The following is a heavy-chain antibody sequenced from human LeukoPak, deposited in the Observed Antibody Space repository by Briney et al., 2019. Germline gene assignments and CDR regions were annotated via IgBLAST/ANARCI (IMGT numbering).Heavy chain of an antibody. D-gene: IGHD1-26*01. CDR3: AKDLDRRGSLSNWFDP. Sequence: GGSLRLSCAASGFTFSSYAMSWVRQAPGKGLEWVSAISGSGGSTYYADSVKGRFTIPRDNSKNTLYLQMNSLRAEDTAVYYCAKDLDRRGSLSNWFDPWGQGTLVTVSS. CDR1: GFTFSSYA. V-gene: IGHV3-23*01. CDR2: ISGSGGST. J-gene: IGHJ5*02.